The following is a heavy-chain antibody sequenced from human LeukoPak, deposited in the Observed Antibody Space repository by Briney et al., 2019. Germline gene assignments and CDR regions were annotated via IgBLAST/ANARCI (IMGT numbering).Heavy chain of an antibody. CDR3: AKSSNIVVVSAAILS. Sequence: GGSLRLSCAASGFTFSSYDMNWVRQAPGKGLEWVSSLSTGSSYLYYADSVKGRFTISRDNSMNTLYLQMNSLRAEDTAVYYCAKSSNIVVVSAAILSWGQGTLVTVSS. V-gene: IGHV3-21*04. CDR2: LSTGSSYL. CDR1: GFTFSSYD. J-gene: IGHJ5*02. D-gene: IGHD2-2*02.